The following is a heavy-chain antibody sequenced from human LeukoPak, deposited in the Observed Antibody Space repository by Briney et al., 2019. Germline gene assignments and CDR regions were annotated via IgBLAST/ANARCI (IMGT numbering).Heavy chain of an antibody. CDR2: IDAAGRT. Sequence: PSETLSLTCTVSGGSISSGGSIGSFYWTWIRQPAGKGLEWIGRIDAAGRTNYNPSLRGPVTISVDTSKNQFSLRLSSVTAADAAVYYCARDRITGATRDFYYYYMDVWGKGTTVTVSS. V-gene: IGHV4-61*02. CDR1: GGSISSGGSIGSFY. J-gene: IGHJ6*03. D-gene: IGHD7-27*01. CDR3: ARDRITGATRDFYYYYMDV.